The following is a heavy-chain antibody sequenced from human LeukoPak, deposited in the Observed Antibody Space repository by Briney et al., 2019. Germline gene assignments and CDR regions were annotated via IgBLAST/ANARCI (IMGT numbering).Heavy chain of an antibody. CDR2: IYYSGGT. D-gene: IGHD4-11*01. V-gene: IGHV4-59*01. Sequence: SETLSLTCTVSGGSISSYYWSWIRQPPGKGLEWIGYIYYSGGTNYNPSLKSRVTISVDTSKNQFSLKLSSVTAADTAVYYCARGGRAVKLDYWGQGTLVTVSS. J-gene: IGHJ4*02. CDR1: GGSISSYY. CDR3: ARGGRAVKLDY.